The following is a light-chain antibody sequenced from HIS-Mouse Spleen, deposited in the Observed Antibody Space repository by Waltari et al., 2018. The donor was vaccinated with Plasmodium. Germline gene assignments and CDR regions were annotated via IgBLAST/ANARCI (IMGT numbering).Light chain of an antibody. V-gene: IGLV3-1*01. CDR3: QAWDSSTAV. Sequence: YELTQPPSVSVSPGQTASITCSGDKLGDKYAWWYQQKPGQYPVLVIYQDSKRTSGIPVRFSGANSGNTAPLTISGSQAMDEADYYCQAWDSSTAVFGGGTKLTVL. CDR1: KLGDKY. CDR2: QDS. J-gene: IGLJ3*02.